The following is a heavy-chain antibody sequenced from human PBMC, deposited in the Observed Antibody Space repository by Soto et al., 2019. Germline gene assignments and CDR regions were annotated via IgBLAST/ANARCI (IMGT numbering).Heavy chain of an antibody. CDR1: GSTLRNYA. Sequence: DVQLLESGGGLVQPGGSLRLSCAASGSTLRNYAMAWVRQAPGKGLEWISTIGGGGDSTYYADSVKGRFTISRDNSKNTLYLQMNSLRAEDTAVYYCAKDQMDPRTDCSSTSCLGWFDPWGQGTLVTVSA. V-gene: IGHV3-23*01. CDR2: IGGGGDST. CDR3: AKDQMDPRTDCSSTSCLGWFDP. D-gene: IGHD2-2*01. J-gene: IGHJ5*02.